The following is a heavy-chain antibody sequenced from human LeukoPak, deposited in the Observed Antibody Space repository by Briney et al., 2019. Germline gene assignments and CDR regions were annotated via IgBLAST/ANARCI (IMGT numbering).Heavy chain of an antibody. Sequence: PSETLSLTCAVSGYSISRGYYWGWIRQPPGNGLEWIGSIYPSGSTYYNPSLKSRVTISVDTSTNQSSLRMSSGTAADTAVYYCARDVWSENSPDYWGQGTLVTVSS. CDR3: ARDVWSENSPDY. V-gene: IGHV4-38-2*02. CDR1: GYSISRGYY. CDR2: IYPSGST. D-gene: IGHD3-3*01. J-gene: IGHJ4*02.